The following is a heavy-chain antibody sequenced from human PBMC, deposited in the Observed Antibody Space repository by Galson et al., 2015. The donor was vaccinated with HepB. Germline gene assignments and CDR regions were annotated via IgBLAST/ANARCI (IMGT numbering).Heavy chain of an antibody. D-gene: IGHD4-17*01. V-gene: IGHV1-69*13. J-gene: IGHJ4*02. CDR1: GGTFSSYA. CDR3: AGYYGDYVTFDY. CDR2: VIPIFGTP. Sequence: SVKVSCKASGGTFSSYAISWVRQAPGQGLEWMGGVIPIFGTPNYAQKFQDRITITADESTSTAYMELSSLRFEGTAVYYCAGYYGDYVTFDYWGPGTLVTVSS.